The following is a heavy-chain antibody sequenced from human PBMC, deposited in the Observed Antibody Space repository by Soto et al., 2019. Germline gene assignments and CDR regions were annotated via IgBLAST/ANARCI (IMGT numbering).Heavy chain of an antibody. V-gene: IGHV3-33*01. CDR2: IWYDGSNK. CDR3: ARVNPAYCGGDCYDH. D-gene: IGHD2-21*02. J-gene: IGHJ4*02. CDR1: GFTFSSYG. Sequence: PGGSLRLSCAASGFTFSSYGMHWVRQAPGKGLEWVAVIWYDGSNKYYADSVKGRFTISRDNSKNTLYLQMNSLRAEDTAVYYCARVNPAYCGGDCYDHWGQGTLVTVSS.